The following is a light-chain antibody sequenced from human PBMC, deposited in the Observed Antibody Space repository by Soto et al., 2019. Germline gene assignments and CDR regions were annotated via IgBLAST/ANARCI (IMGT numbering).Light chain of an antibody. J-gene: IGLJ2*01. CDR2: DVS. CDR1: SSDVGGYNY. Sequence: QSVLTQPASVSGSPGQSITISCTGTSSDVGGYNYVSWYQQHPGKAPKLMIYDVSNRPSGVSNRFSGSKSGNTASLTISGLQAEDEADYYCSSYTSSSTSFGGGTKHRP. CDR3: SSYTSSSTS. V-gene: IGLV2-14*01.